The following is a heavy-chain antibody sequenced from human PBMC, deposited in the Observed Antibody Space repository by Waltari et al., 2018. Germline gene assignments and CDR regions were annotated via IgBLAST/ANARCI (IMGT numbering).Heavy chain of an antibody. CDR2: IIPIFGTA. V-gene: IGHV1-69*13. J-gene: IGHJ4*02. CDR1: GGTFSSYA. Sequence: QVQLVQSGAEVKKPGSSVKVSCKASGGTFSSYAISWVRQAPGQGIWWMGGIIPIFGTANYAQKFQGRVTITADESTSTAYMELSSLRSEDTAVYYGARDTIVGATLSYFDYWGQGTLVTVSS. D-gene: IGHD1-26*01. CDR3: ARDTIVGATLSYFDY.